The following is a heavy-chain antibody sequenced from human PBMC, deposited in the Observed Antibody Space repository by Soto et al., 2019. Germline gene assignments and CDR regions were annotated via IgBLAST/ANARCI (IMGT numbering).Heavy chain of an antibody. J-gene: IGHJ4*02. D-gene: IGHD2-21*01. V-gene: IGHV3-49*03. CDR2: IRSKAYGGTT. CDR1: GFTFGDYA. CDR3: TRDKNWAYCGGDCYDY. Sequence: GGSLRLSCTASGFTFGDYAMSWFRQAPGKGLEWVGFIRSKAYGGTTEYAATVKGRFTISRDDSKSIAYLQMNSLKTEDTAVYYCTRDKNWAYCGGDCYDYWGQGTLVTVSS.